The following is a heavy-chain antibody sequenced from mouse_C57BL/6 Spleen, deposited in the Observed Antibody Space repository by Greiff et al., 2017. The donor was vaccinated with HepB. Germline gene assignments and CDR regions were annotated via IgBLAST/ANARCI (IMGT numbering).Heavy chain of an antibody. CDR3: ARSDYDRGGYAMDY. Sequence: QVQLKQSGAELVRPGTSVKVSCKASGYAFTNYLIEWVKQRPGQGLEWIGVINPGSGGTNYNEKFKGKATLTADKSSSTAYMQLSSLTSEDSAVYFCARSDYDRGGYAMDYWGQGTSVTVSS. CDR2: INPGSGGT. J-gene: IGHJ4*01. CDR1: GYAFTNYL. V-gene: IGHV1-54*01. D-gene: IGHD2-4*01.